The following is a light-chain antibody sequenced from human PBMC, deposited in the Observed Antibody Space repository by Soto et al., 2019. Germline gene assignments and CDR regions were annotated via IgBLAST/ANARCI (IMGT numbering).Light chain of an antibody. CDR3: FSYAGYNTGV. CDR1: SSDVGSYNL. J-gene: IGLJ2*01. V-gene: IGLV2-23*01. CDR2: EGS. Sequence: QSVLTQPPSASGSPGQSITISCTGSSSDVGSYNLVSWYQQHPDKAPKLMIYEGSKRPSGVSNRFSGSKSGNTASLTISGLQAEDEADYYCFSYAGYNTGVFGGGTKLTVL.